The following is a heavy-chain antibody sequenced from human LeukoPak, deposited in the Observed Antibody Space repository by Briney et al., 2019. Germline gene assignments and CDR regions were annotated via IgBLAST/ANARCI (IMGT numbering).Heavy chain of an antibody. Sequence: GGSLRLSCAASGFTFSSYSMNWVRQAPGKGLEWVSPISSSSSYIYYADSVKGRFTISRDNAKNSLYLQMNSLRAEDTAVYYCARGTCSSTSCFLFDYWGQGTLVTVSS. CDR3: ARGTCSSTSCFLFDY. CDR2: ISSSSSYI. V-gene: IGHV3-21*01. D-gene: IGHD2-2*01. J-gene: IGHJ4*02. CDR1: GFTFSSYS.